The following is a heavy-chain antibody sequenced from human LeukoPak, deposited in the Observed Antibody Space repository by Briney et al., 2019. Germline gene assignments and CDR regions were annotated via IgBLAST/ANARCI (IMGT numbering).Heavy chain of an antibody. CDR2: IYTSGST. D-gene: IGHD7-27*01. Sequence: SETLSLTCTVSGGSISSGSYYWSWIRQPAGKGLEWIGRIYTSGSTNYNPSLKSRVTISVDTSKNQFSLKLSSVTAADTAVYYCARENWVDAFDIWGQGTMVTVSS. J-gene: IGHJ3*02. CDR1: GGSISSGSYY. CDR3: ARENWVDAFDI. V-gene: IGHV4-61*02.